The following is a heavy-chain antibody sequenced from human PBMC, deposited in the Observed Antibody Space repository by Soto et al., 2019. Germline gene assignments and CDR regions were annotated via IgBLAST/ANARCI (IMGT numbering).Heavy chain of an antibody. CDR1: SGSISSSNW. V-gene: IGHV4-4*02. Sequence: QVQLQESGPGLVKPSGTLSLTCAVSSGSISSSNWWSWVRQPPGKGLEWIGEIYHSGSTNYNPSPKSRVPISVDKSKNQFSLKLSSVPAADTAVYYCARLRGYCSSTSCYGEFDYWGQGTLVTVSS. J-gene: IGHJ4*02. D-gene: IGHD2-2*01. CDR2: IYHSGST. CDR3: ARLRGYCSSTSCYGEFDY.